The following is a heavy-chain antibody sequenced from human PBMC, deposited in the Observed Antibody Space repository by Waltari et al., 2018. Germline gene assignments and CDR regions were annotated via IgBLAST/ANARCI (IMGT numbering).Heavy chain of an antibody. CDR1: GFTFSSYE. V-gene: IGHV3-48*03. Sequence: EVQLVESGGGLVQPGGSLRLSCAASGFTFSSYEMNWVRQAPGKGLEWVSYISSSGSTIYYADSVKGRFTISRDNAKNSLYLQMNSLRAEDTAVYYCARDSSSWYERDYWGQGTLVTVSS. CDR2: ISSSGSTI. J-gene: IGHJ4*02. CDR3: ARDSSSWYERDY. D-gene: IGHD6-13*01.